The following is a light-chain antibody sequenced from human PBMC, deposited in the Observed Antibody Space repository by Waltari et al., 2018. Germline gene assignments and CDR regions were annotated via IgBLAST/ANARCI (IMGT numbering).Light chain of an antibody. CDR3: QQYKIWPSYT. J-gene: IGKJ2*01. CDR2: GAS. CDR1: QSISSS. Sequence: EILMTQSPATLSVSPGKRATLSCRASQSISSSLAWYQHKPGQAPRLLIYGASTRATGIPARFSGRGSETDFTLTITSLQSEDFAVYYCQQYKIWPSYTFGQGTKLDI. V-gene: IGKV3-15*01.